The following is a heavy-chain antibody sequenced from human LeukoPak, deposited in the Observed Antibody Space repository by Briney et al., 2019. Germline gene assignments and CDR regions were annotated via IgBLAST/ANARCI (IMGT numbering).Heavy chain of an antibody. CDR2: IYYSEST. Sequence: PSETLSLTCTVSGGSISSYYWSWIRQPPGKGLEWIGYIYYSESTNYNPSLKSRVTISVDTSKNQFSLKLSSVTAADTAVYYCARIAGDYYDSSGYYPNWFDPWGQGTLVTVSS. V-gene: IGHV4-59*01. J-gene: IGHJ5*02. CDR1: GGSISSYY. CDR3: ARIAGDYYDSSGYYPNWFDP. D-gene: IGHD3-22*01.